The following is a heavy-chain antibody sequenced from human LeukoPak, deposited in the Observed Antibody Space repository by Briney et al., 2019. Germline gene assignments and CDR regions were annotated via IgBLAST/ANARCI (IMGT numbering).Heavy chain of an antibody. V-gene: IGHV3-23*01. CDR2: ISGSGGST. CDR1: GFTCSSYA. D-gene: IGHD3-3*01. J-gene: IGHJ5*02. Sequence: GGYLRLSCAASGFTCSSYAMSWVRQAPGQGLEWVSVISGSGGSTYYADSVKVRFTTSKANSTNTLYLQMNSLRAEDTAVYYCAKDTVLRFLEWLYWFDPWGQGTLVTVSS. CDR3: AKDTVLRFLEWLYWFDP.